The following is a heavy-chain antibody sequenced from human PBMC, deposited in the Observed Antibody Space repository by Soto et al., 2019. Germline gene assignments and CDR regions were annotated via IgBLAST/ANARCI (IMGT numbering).Heavy chain of an antibody. CDR2: IYYSGST. J-gene: IGHJ4*01. CDR1: GGSISSGGYY. V-gene: IGHV4-31*03. CDR3: SRVVPATHNDY. Sequence: QVQLQESGPGLVKPSQTLSLTCTVSGGSISSGGYYWSWIRQYPGKGLEWIGYIYYSGSTYYNPSLKSRVTISVDTSKNQFFLKVNSVTAADTAVYYCSRVVPATHNDYWGQGTLVTVSS. D-gene: IGHD2-15*01.